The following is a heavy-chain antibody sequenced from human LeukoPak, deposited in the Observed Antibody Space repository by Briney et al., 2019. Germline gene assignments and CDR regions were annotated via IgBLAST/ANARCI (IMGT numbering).Heavy chain of an antibody. CDR2: ISSSSSYI. J-gene: IGHJ4*02. Sequence: GGSLRLSCAASGFTFSSYSMNWVRQAPGEGLEWVSSISSSSSYIYYADSVKGRFTISRDNAKNSLYLQMNSLRAEDTAVYYCARVGSSGWYGPVDYWGQGTLVTVSS. CDR3: ARVGSSGWYGPVDY. D-gene: IGHD6-19*01. CDR1: GFTFSSYS. V-gene: IGHV3-21*01.